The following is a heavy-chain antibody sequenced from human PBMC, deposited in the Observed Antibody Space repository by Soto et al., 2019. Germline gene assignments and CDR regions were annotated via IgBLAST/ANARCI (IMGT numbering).Heavy chain of an antibody. V-gene: IGHV4-30-4*02. CDR3: ATWGYSSSWSYYYGMDV. CDR1: GGSISSGDYC. Sequence: SETLSLTCTVSGGSISSGDYCWRWIRQPPGKGLEWIGYIYYSGSTYYNPSLKSRVTISVDASKNQFSLKLSSVTAADTAVYYCATWGYSSSWSYYYGMDVWGRGTTVTVSS. J-gene: IGHJ6*02. CDR2: IYYSGST. D-gene: IGHD6-13*01.